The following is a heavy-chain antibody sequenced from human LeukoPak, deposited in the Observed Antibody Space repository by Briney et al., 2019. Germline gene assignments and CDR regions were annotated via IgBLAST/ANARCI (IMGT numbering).Heavy chain of an antibody. D-gene: IGHD3-3*01. CDR3: ARDQYDTWSRRGNFDS. V-gene: IGHV3-7*03. Sequence: GGSLRLSCVASGFTSGKYWMSWVRQAPGKGLEWVANIKLDGSEKNYVDSVKGRFTISRDNTKNSLYLQMNSLRVEDTAVFYCARDQYDTWSRRGNFDSWGQGTLVTVSS. J-gene: IGHJ4*02. CDR2: IKLDGSEK. CDR1: GFTSGKYW.